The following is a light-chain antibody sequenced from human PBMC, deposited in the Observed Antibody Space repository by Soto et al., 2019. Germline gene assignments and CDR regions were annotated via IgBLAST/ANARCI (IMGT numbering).Light chain of an antibody. J-gene: IGKJ1*01. CDR2: EAS. V-gene: IGKV1-5*03. CDR3: LQYNNFWT. CDR1: QSVNIW. Sequence: DIQMTQFPSALSASVGDRVTITCRASQSVNIWLAWYQQKPGKAPKLLISEASTVETGVPARFSGSGSGTQFTIIISSLQPLDLATYYCLQYNNFWTFGQGTKVQIK.